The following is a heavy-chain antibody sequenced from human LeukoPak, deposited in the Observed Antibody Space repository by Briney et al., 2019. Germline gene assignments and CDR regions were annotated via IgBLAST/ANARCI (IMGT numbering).Heavy chain of an antibody. Sequence: SETLSLTCAAYGGSFSGYYWSWIRQPPGKGLEWIGEINHSGSTNYNPSLKSRVTISVDTSKNQFSLKLSSVTAADTAVYYCARGIAAAGGGYFDYWGQGTLVTVSS. D-gene: IGHD6-13*01. J-gene: IGHJ4*02. V-gene: IGHV4-34*01. CDR1: GGSFSGYY. CDR3: ARGIAAAGGGYFDY. CDR2: INHSGST.